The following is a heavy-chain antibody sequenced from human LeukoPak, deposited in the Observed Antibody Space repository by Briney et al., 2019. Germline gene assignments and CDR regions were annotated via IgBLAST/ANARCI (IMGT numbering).Heavy chain of an antibody. CDR1: GFTVSSNY. Sequence: GGSLRLSCAASGFTVSSNYMSWVRQAPGKGLEWVSVIYSGGSTYYADSVKGRFIISRDNSKNTLYLQMNSLRAEDTAVYYCARAGYSGYDYAYWGQGTLVTVSS. D-gene: IGHD5-12*01. J-gene: IGHJ4*02. CDR2: IYSGGST. V-gene: IGHV3-66*02. CDR3: ARAGYSGYDYAY.